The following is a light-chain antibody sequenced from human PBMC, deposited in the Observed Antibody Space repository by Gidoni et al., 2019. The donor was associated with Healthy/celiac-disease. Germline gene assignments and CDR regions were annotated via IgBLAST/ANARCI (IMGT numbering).Light chain of an antibody. V-gene: IGKV1-39*01. J-gene: IGKJ2*02. CDR3: QQSYSTPPST. Sequence: DIQMTQSPSSLSASVGDRVTITCRASQSISSYLNWYQQKPGKAPKLLIYAASSLQSGVPSRFNCSGSGTDFTLTISSLQPEDFATYYCQQSYSTPPSTFGQGTKLEIK. CDR1: QSISSY. CDR2: AAS.